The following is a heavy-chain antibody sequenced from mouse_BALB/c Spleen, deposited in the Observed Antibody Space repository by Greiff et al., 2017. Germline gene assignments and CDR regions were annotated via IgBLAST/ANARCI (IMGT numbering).Heavy chain of an antibody. CDR2: ISYSGST. D-gene: IGHD2-4*01. CDR1: GDSITSGY. CDR3: ARSPIYYDYDGYAMDY. Sequence: VQLKESGPSLVKPSQTLSLTCSVTGDSITSGYWNWIRKFPGNKLEYMGYISYSGSTYYNPSLKSRISITRDTSKNQYYLQLNSVTTEDTATYYCARSPIYYDYDGYAMDYWGQGTSVTVSS. V-gene: IGHV3-8*02. J-gene: IGHJ4*01.